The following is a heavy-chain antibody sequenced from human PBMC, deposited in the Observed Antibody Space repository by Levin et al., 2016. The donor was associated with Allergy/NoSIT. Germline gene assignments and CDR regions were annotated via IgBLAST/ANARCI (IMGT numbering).Heavy chain of an antibody. CDR1: GGSISSSSYY. V-gene: IGHV4-39*01. CDR3: ARLVRRTPGYCSSTSCYARGY. Sequence: SETLSLTCTVSGGSISSSSYYWGWIRQPPGKGLEWIGSIYYSGSTYYNPSLKSRVTISVDTSKNQFSLKLSSVTAADTAVYYCARLVRRTPGYCSSTSCYARGYWGQGTLVTVSS. D-gene: IGHD2-2*01. J-gene: IGHJ4*02. CDR2: IYYSGST.